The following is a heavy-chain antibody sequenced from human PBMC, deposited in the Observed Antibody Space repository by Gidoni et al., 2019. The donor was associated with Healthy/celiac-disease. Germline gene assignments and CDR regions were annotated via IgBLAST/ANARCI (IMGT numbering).Heavy chain of an antibody. Sequence: EVQLVESGGGLVQPGGSLRLSCAASGFTVSSNYMGWVRQAPGKGLEWVSVIYSGGSTYYADSVKGRFTISRDNSKNTLYLQMNSLRAEDTAVYYCARESVYSSSWYHYGMDVWGQGTTVTVSS. D-gene: IGHD6-13*01. V-gene: IGHV3-66*01. J-gene: IGHJ6*02. CDR2: IYSGGST. CDR1: GFTVSSNY. CDR3: ARESVYSSSWYHYGMDV.